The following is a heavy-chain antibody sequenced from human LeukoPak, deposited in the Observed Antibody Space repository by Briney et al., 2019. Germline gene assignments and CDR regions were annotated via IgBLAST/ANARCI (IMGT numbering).Heavy chain of an antibody. CDR1: GYTFTSYY. J-gene: IGHJ5*02. V-gene: IGHV1-46*01. Sequence: ASVKVSCKASGYTFTSYYMHWVRQAPGQGLEWMGIINPSGGSTSYAQKFQGRVTMTRDTSTSTAYMELSSLRSEDTAVYYCARQWLINWFDPWGQGTLVTVSS. CDR2: INPSGGST. CDR3: ARQWLINWFDP. D-gene: IGHD6-19*01.